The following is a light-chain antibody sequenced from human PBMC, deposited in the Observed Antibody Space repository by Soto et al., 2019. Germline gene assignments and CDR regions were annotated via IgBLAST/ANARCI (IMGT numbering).Light chain of an antibody. CDR1: SSDVGSHNL. CDR2: EVS. CDR3: CSYGGSRAV. V-gene: IGLV2-23*02. J-gene: IGLJ7*01. Sequence: QSALTQPASVSGSPGQSITISCTGTSSDVGSHNLVSWYQQHPGQAPKLMIYEVSKRPLGVSACFSASKSGNTASLTISGLQAEDEADYYCCSYGGSRAVFGGGTKLTVL.